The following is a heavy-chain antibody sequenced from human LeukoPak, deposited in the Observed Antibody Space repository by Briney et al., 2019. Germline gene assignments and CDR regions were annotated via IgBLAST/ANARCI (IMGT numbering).Heavy chain of an antibody. CDR1: GGSFSGYY. CDR2: INHSGST. V-gene: IGHV4-34*01. J-gene: IGHJ4*02. Sequence: PSETLSLTCAVYGGSFSGYYWSWIRQPPGKGLEWIGEINHSGSTNYNPSLKSRVTISVDTSKNQFSLKLSSVTAADTAVYYCASVNSTPYPWGRGTLVTVSS. D-gene: IGHD2-15*01. CDR3: ASVNSTPYP.